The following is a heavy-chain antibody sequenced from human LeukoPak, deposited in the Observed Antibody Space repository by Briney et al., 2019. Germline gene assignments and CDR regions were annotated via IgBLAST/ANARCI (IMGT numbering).Heavy chain of an antibody. CDR2: TYFGFRWYN. Sequence: SQTLSLTCAISGDSFSSNTAAWSWIRQSPSRGLEWLGRTYFGFRWYNDYAVSVKSRVTINSDTSKNQFSLHLNSVAPEDTAVYFCARDRDTGGYFRETPHWYTDPWGRGTLVTVSS. D-gene: IGHD3-22*01. J-gene: IGHJ2*01. V-gene: IGHV6-1*01. CDR3: ARDRDTGGYFRETPHWYTDP. CDR1: GDSFSSNTAA.